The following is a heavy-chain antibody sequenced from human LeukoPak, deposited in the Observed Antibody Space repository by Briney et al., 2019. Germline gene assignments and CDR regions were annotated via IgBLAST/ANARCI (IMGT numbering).Heavy chain of an antibody. CDR1: GGSFSGYY. Sequence: SETLSLTCAVSGGSFSGYYWSWIRQPPGKGLEWIGEINHSGSTNYNPSLKSRVTVSVDTSKNQFSLKLSSVTAADTAVYYCASKDHPAVTHWGQGTTVTVSS. V-gene: IGHV4-34*01. D-gene: IGHD4-11*01. J-gene: IGHJ6*02. CDR3: ASKDHPAVTH. CDR2: INHSGST.